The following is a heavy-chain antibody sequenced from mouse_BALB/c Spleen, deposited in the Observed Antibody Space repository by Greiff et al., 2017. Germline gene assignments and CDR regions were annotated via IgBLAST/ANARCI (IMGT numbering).Heavy chain of an antibody. CDR2: ILPGSGST. J-gene: IGHJ1*01. Sequence: QVQLQQSGAELMKPGASVKISCKATGYTFSSYWIEWVKQRPGHGLEWIGEILPGSGSTNYNEKFKGKATFTADTSSNTAYMQLSSLTSEDSAVYYCARRDGYYWYFDVWGAGTTVTVSA. CDR1: GYTFSSYW. V-gene: IGHV1-9*01. D-gene: IGHD2-3*01. CDR3: ARRDGYYWYFDV.